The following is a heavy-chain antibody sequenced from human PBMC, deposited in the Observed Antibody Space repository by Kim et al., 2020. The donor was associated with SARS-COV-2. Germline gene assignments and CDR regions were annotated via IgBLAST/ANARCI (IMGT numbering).Heavy chain of an antibody. Sequence: GGSLRLSCATSGFTFDSQAMSWVRQAPGEGLQWVSSITITGTYYADSVKGRFTVSRDNSKKTIYVQMNSLRAEDTAVYYCVKGAYTFAYWRQGTLVTVSS. J-gene: IGHJ4*02. CDR2: ITITGT. CDR3: VKGAYTFAY. D-gene: IGHD3-16*01. CDR1: GFTFDSQA. V-gene: IGHV3-23*01.